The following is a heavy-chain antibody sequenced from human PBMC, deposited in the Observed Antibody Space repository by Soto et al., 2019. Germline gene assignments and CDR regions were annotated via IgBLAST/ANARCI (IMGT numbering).Heavy chain of an antibody. Sequence: PGGSLRLSCAASGFTFSSYAMRWVRQAPGKGLEWVAVISYDGSNKYYADSVKGRFTISRDNSKNTLYLQMNSLRAEDTAVYYCARDPQGDYWGQGTLVTVSS. J-gene: IGHJ4*02. CDR2: ISYDGSNK. V-gene: IGHV3-30-3*01. CDR3: ARDPQGDY. CDR1: GFTFSSYA.